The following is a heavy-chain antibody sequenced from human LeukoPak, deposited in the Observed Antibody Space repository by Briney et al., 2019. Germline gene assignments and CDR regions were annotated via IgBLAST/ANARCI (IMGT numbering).Heavy chain of an antibody. CDR3: AKDRNYEQRYFDY. D-gene: IGHD3-22*01. V-gene: IGHV3-9*01. CDR2: ISWNSSSI. J-gene: IGHJ4*02. CDR1: GFTFDDYA. Sequence: GRSLRLSCAASGFTFDDYAMHWVRQAPGKGLEWVSGISWNSSSIGYADSVKGRFTISRDNAKNSLYLQMNSLRAEDTALYYCAKDRNYEQRYFDYWGQGPLVTVSS.